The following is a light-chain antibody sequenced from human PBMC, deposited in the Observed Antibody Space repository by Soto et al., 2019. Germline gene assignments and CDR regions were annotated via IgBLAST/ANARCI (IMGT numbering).Light chain of an antibody. V-gene: IGLV7-46*01. CDR3: LLSYSGAWV. J-gene: IGLJ2*01. CDR1: TGAVASGHY. Sequence: QTVVTQEPSLTVSPGGTVTLTCGSSTGAVASGHYPHWVQQKPGQAPRTLIYDASNKHSWTPARFSGSLLRGKAVLTLSGAQPEDEAEYYCLLSYSGAWVFGGGTKLTVL. CDR2: DAS.